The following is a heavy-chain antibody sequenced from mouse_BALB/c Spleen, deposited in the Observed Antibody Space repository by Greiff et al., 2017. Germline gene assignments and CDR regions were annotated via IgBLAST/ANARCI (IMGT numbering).Heavy chain of an antibody. CDR1: GFSLTSYG. V-gene: IGHV2-2*02. J-gene: IGHJ3*01. CDR3: ARRSYGSSYWFAY. CDR2: IWSGGST. D-gene: IGHD1-1*01. Sequence: QVQLQQSGPGLVQPSQSLSITCTDSGFSLTSYGVHWVRQAPGKGLEWLGVIWSGGSTDYNAAFISRLSISKDNSKSQVFFKMNSLQANDTAIYYCARRSYGSSYWFAYWGQGTLVTVSA.